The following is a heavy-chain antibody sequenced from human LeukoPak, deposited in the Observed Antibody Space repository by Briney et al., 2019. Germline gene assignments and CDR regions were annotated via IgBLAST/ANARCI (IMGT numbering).Heavy chain of an antibody. V-gene: IGHV3-11*01. Sequence: GGSLRLSCAASGFTFSDYYMSWIRQATGKGLEWVSYISSSGSTIYYADSVKGRFTISRDNAKNSLYLQMNSLRAEDTAVYYCARVYCSSTSCYIGVDYWGQGTLVTVSS. CDR2: ISSSGSTI. D-gene: IGHD2-2*02. CDR1: GFTFSDYY. J-gene: IGHJ4*02. CDR3: ARVYCSSTSCYIGVDY.